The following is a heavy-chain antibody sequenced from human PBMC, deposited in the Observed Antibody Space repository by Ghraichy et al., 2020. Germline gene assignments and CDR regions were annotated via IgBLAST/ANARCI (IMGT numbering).Heavy chain of an antibody. V-gene: IGHV3-7*01. Sequence: GGSLRLSCAASGFILSDFWMHWVRQAPGEGPEWVALISQDGSVKYDVDSVKGRFTISRDNAKNSLHLEMSSLRVEDTALYYCVGSSGWLLDHWGQGNLVTVSS. CDR1: GFILSDFW. D-gene: IGHD2-15*01. J-gene: IGHJ4*01. CDR3: VGSSGWLLDH. CDR2: ISQDGSVK.